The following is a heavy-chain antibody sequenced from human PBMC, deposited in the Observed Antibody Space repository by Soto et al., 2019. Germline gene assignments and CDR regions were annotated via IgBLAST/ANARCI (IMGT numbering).Heavy chain of an antibody. CDR2: IKKKSDGGTT. CDR3: DTGIGTIDY. V-gene: IGHV3-15*01. CDR1: GFSVNNAW. J-gene: IGHJ4*02. Sequence: EVHLVQSGGGLVKPGGSLRLSCAGSGFSVNNAWMTWVRQAPGQGLECVARIKKKSDGGTTEYAAPVKGRFTISRDDSTNTLYLQINSLKAEDTALDYCDTGIGTIDYWGQGALFTVSS.